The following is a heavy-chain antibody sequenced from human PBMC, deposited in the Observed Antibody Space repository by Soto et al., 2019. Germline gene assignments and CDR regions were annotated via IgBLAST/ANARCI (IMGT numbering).Heavy chain of an antibody. D-gene: IGHD6-6*01. J-gene: IGHJ5*02. CDR3: ATAVPDLGQLVLYWFDT. V-gene: IGHV1-24*01. Sequence: ASVKVSCKVSGYTLTELSMHWVRQSPGKGLEWMGGFDPGDGETIYAQKFQGRVTMTEDTSTDTAYMELSSLRSEDTAVYYCATAVPDLGQLVLYWFDTWGKGTLVHVPS. CDR1: GYTLTELS. CDR2: FDPGDGET.